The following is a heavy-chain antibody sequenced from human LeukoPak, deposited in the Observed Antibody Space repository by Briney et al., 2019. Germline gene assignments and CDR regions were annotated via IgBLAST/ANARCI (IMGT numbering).Heavy chain of an antibody. D-gene: IGHD3-9*01. J-gene: IGHJ4*02. CDR3: ARDVGILTGYYLDL. CDR1: GFTFDDYG. V-gene: IGHV3-20*04. CDR2: INWNGGST. Sequence: GGSLRLSCAASGFTFDDYGMSWVRQAPGKGLEWVSGINWNGGSTGYADSVKGRFTISRDNAKNSLYLQMNSLRAEDTALYYCARDVGILTGYYLDLWGQGTLVTVSS.